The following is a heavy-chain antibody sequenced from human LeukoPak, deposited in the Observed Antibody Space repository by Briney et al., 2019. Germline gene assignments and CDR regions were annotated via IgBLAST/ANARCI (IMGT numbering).Heavy chain of an antibody. CDR1: GFTFSSYG. CDR2: ISGSGGST. D-gene: IGHD3-22*01. J-gene: IGHJ4*02. Sequence: GGTLRLSCAASGFTFSSYGMSWVRQAPGKGLEWVSAISGSGGSTYYADSVKGRFTISRDNSKNTLYLQMNSLRAEDTAVYYCAKVNSYNYYDSSGYNDYWGQGTLVTVSS. CDR3: AKVNSYNYYDSSGYNDY. V-gene: IGHV3-23*01.